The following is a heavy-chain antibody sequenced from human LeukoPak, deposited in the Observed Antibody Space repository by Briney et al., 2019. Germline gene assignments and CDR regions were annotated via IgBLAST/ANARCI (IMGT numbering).Heavy chain of an antibody. Sequence: GGSLRLSCAASGFTVSNAWMSWVRQAPGKGLEWVGRIKRKSDGGTTDFGAPVKGRFTISRDDSKNTLYLQLNSLKTEDTAVYYCTTSNMIEVRGYWGAFDIWGQGTMVTVSS. CDR2: IKRKSDGGTT. J-gene: IGHJ3*02. D-gene: IGHD3-22*01. V-gene: IGHV3-15*01. CDR1: GFTVSNAW. CDR3: TTSNMIEVRGYWGAFDI.